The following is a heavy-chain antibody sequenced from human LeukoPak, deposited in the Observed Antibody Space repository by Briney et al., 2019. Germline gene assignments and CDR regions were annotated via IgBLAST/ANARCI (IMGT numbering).Heavy chain of an antibody. CDR2: INSDGSST. CDR1: GFTFSSYW. J-gene: IGHJ4*02. CDR3: AREPIAAAGAIDY. D-gene: IGHD6-25*01. Sequence: GGSLRLSCAASGFTFSSYWMHWVRQAPGKGLVWVSRINSDGSSTCYADSVKGRFTISSDNAKNTLYLQMNRLRVEDTAVYYCAREPIAAAGAIDYWGQGTLVTVSS. V-gene: IGHV3-74*01.